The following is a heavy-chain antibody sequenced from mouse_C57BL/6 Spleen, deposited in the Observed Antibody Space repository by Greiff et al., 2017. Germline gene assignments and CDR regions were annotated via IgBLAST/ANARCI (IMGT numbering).Heavy chain of an antibody. V-gene: IGHV2-2*01. CDR1: GFSLTSYG. CDR2: IWSGGST. D-gene: IGHD2-4*01. Sequence: QVQLQQSGPGLVQPSQSLSITCTVSGFSLTSYGVHWVRQSPGKGLEWLGVIWSGGSTDYNAAFISRLSISKDKSKSQVFFKMSSLQADDTAIYYCASHDYGFAYWGQGTLVTVSA. J-gene: IGHJ3*01. CDR3: ASHDYGFAY.